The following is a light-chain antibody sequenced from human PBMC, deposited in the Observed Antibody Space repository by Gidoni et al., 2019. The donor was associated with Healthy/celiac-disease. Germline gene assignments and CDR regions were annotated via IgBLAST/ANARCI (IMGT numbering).Light chain of an antibody. CDR2: GAS. Sequence: EIVMTTSPATLSVSPGERATLSRRASQSVSSNLAWYQQKPGQAPRLLIYGASTRATGIPAMFSGSGSGTEFTLTISSLQSEDFAVYYCQQYNNWPRTFGQGTKVEIK. J-gene: IGKJ1*01. V-gene: IGKV3-15*01. CDR1: QSVSSN. CDR3: QQYNNWPRT.